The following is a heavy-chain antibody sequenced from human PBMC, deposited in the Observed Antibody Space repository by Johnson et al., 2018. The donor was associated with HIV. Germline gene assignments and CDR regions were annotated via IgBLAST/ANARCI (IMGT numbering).Heavy chain of an antibody. CDR1: GFTVSSNY. CDR2: IYSGGDT. D-gene: IGHD2-2*02. Sequence: VPLVESGGGLVQPGGSLRLSCAVSGFTVSSNYITWVRQAPGKGLAWISVIYSGGDTYYADSVKGRFTISRDDSKNTLYLQMNRLTAEDMAVYYCARGEGRIPHAFDIWGQGTMVTVSS. J-gene: IGHJ3*02. CDR3: ARGEGRIPHAFDI. V-gene: IGHV3-66*01.